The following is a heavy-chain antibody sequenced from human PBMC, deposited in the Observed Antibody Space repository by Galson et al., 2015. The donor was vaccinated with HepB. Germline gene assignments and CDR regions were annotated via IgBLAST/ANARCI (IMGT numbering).Heavy chain of an antibody. V-gene: IGHV3-33*08. D-gene: IGHD2-21*02. CDR1: GFTFSSYG. CDR2: IWYDGSNK. Sequence: SLRLSCAASGFTFSSYGMHWVRQAPGKGLEWVAVIWYDGSNKYYADSVKGRFTISRDNSKNTLYLQMNSLRAEDTAVYYCAREGGAPDIVVVTALDYWGQGTLVTVSS. CDR3: AREGGAPDIVVVTALDY. J-gene: IGHJ4*02.